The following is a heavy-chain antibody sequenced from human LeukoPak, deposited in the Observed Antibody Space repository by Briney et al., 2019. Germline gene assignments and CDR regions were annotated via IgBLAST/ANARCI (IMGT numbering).Heavy chain of an antibody. CDR2: IYYSGST. J-gene: IGHJ4*02. D-gene: IGHD2-2*01. CDR1: GGSISSSSYY. CDR3: ARGGGGLEDIVVVPAANFDY. V-gene: IGHV4-39*07. Sequence: SETLSLTCTVSGGSISSSSYYWGWIRQAPGKGLEWIGSIYYSGSTYYNPSLKSRVTTSVDTSKNQFSLKLSSVTAADTAVYYCARGGGGLEDIVVVPAANFDYWGQGTLVTVSS.